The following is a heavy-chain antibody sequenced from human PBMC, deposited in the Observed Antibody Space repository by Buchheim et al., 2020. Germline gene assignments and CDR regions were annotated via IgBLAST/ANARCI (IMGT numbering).Heavy chain of an antibody. D-gene: IGHD2-21*02. CDR3: AKASQFTPVIVVVTLSHRPDDY. V-gene: IGHV3-23*01. J-gene: IGHJ4*02. Sequence: EVQLLESGGGLVQPGGSLRLSCAASGFTFSSYAMSWVRQAPGKGLEWVSAISGTGGSTFYADSVKGRFTVSRDNSKNTLYLQMNSLRAEDTAVYYCAKASQFTPVIVVVTLSHRPDDYWGQGTL. CDR2: ISGTGGST. CDR1: GFTFSSYA.